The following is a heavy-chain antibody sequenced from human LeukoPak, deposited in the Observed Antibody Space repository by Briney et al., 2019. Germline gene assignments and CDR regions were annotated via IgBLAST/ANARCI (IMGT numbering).Heavy chain of an antibody. CDR3: ANSVTMVRGVIKRHYYYGMDV. CDR1: GFTFSSYA. Sequence: QTGGSLRLSCAASGFTFSSYAMSWVRQAPGKGLEWVSAISGSGGSTYYADSVKGRFTISRDNSKNTLYLQMNGLRAEDTAVDYCANSVTMVRGVIKRHYYYGMDVWGKGTTVTVSS. J-gene: IGHJ6*04. CDR2: ISGSGGST. V-gene: IGHV3-23*01. D-gene: IGHD3-10*01.